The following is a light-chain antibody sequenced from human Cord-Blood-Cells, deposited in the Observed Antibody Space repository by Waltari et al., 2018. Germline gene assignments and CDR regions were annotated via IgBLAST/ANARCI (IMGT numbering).Light chain of an antibody. V-gene: IGKV1-39*01. CDR1: QSLSSY. CDR2: AAS. Sequence: DIQMTQSPSSPSASVGERVTITCRASQSLSSYLTWYQQKPGKAPKLLIYAASSLQSGVPSRFSGSGSGTDFTLTISSLQPEDFATYYCQQSYSTPITFGQGTRLEIK. J-gene: IGKJ5*01. CDR3: QQSYSTPIT.